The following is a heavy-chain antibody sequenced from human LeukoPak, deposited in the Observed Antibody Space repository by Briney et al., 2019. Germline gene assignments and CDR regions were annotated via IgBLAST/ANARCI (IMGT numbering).Heavy chain of an antibody. J-gene: IGHJ4*02. Sequence: PSETLSLTCTVSGGSISTSNYYWGWIRQPPGKGLEWIGNIFYSGSTYYSPSLRSRVTISLDTSRNQFSLKLNSVTAADTAVYYCARGGSYYGFDYWGQGTLVTASS. CDR2: IFYSGST. CDR3: ARGGSYYGFDY. CDR1: GGSISTSNYY. V-gene: IGHV4-39*07. D-gene: IGHD1-26*01.